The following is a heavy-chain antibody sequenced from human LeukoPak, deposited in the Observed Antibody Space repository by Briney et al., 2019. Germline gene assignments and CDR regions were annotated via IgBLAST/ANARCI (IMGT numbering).Heavy chain of an antibody. V-gene: IGHV4-30-2*01. Sequence: SETLSLTCAVSGGSISSGGYSWSWIRQPPGKGLEWIGYIYHSGSTYYNPSLKSRVTISVDRSQNQFSLKLSSVTAADTAVYYCARANCGGDCFNNWFDPWGQGTLVTVSS. CDR1: GGSISSGGYS. D-gene: IGHD2-21*02. J-gene: IGHJ5*02. CDR2: IYHSGST. CDR3: ARANCGGDCFNNWFDP.